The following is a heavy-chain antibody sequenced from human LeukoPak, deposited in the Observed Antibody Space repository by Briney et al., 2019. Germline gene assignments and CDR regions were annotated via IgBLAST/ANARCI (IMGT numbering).Heavy chain of an antibody. J-gene: IGHJ4*02. Sequence: SVKVSCKASGGTFSSYAISWVRQAPGQGLEWMGRIIPIFGTANYAQKFQGRVTMTTDESTSTAYMELSSLRSEDTAVYYCARGGSRGENYFDYWGQGTLVTVSS. V-gene: IGHV1-69*05. CDR1: GGTFSSYA. D-gene: IGHD6-13*01. CDR3: ARGGSRGENYFDY. CDR2: IIPIFGTA.